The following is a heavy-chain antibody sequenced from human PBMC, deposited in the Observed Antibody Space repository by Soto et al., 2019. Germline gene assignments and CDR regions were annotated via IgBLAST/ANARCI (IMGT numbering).Heavy chain of an antibody. CDR2: VHYSGSS. Sequence: SETLSLTCTVSDGSINSYFWSWIRQPPGKGLEWIGYVHYSGSSNYNPSLKSRVTMSVDSSKNQFSLELSSLTAADTAVYYCARVNQLAPKRNAFDIWGQGTKVTVSS. CDR3: ARVNQLAPKRNAFDI. J-gene: IGHJ3*02. V-gene: IGHV4-59*01. D-gene: IGHD1-1*01. CDR1: DGSINSYF.